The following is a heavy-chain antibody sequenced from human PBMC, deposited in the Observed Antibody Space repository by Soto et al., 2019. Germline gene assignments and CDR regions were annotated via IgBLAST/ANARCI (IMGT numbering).Heavy chain of an antibody. J-gene: IGHJ4*02. CDR1: GGSISSGGYY. CDR3: ARVSAPLYDYVWGSPPLDY. D-gene: IGHD3-16*01. CDR2: IYYSGST. V-gene: IGHV4-31*03. Sequence: PSETLSLTCTVSGGSISSGGYYWSWIRQHPGKGLEWIGYIYYSGSTYYNPSLKSRVTISVDTSKNQFSLKLSSVTAADTAVYYCARVSAPLYDYVWGSPPLDYWGQGTLVTVSS.